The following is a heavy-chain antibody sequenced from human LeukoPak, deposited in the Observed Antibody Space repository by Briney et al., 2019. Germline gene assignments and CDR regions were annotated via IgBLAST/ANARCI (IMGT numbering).Heavy chain of an antibody. CDR1: GFTFSSYW. V-gene: IGHV3-30*03. D-gene: IGHD3-22*01. Sequence: GGSLRLSCAASGFTFSSYWMSWLRQAPGKGLEWVAVISYDGSNKYYADSVKGRFTISRDNSKNTLYLQMNSLRAEDTAVYYCARSPGSTEWLLLSWFDPWGQGTLVTVSS. CDR3: ARSPGSTEWLLLSWFDP. J-gene: IGHJ5*02. CDR2: ISYDGSNK.